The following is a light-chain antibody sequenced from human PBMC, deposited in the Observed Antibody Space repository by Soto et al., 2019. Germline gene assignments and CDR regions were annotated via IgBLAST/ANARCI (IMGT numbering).Light chain of an antibody. CDR3: KSYAGSNTYV. Sequence: QSVLTQPPSASGSRGQSVTISCTGTKSDIGVYDFVSWYQHHPGKAPRLIIYEVVQRPSGVPDRFSGSKSGNTASLTVSGLQAADEADYFCKSYAGSNTYVFGSGTKLTVL. J-gene: IGLJ1*01. CDR1: KSDIGVYDF. V-gene: IGLV2-8*01. CDR2: EVV.